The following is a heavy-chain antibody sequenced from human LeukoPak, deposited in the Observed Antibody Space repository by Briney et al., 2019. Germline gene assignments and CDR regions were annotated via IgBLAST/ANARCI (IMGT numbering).Heavy chain of an antibody. Sequence: GASVKVSCKASGYTFTSYGISWVRQAPGQGLEWMGGIIPIFGTANYAQKFQGRVTITADESTSTAYMELSSLRSEDTAVYYCATSGVVVTATPPYYFDYWGQGTLVTVSS. V-gene: IGHV1-69*13. CDR3: ATSGVVVTATPPYYFDY. CDR1: GYTFTSYG. J-gene: IGHJ4*02. D-gene: IGHD2-21*02. CDR2: IIPIFGTA.